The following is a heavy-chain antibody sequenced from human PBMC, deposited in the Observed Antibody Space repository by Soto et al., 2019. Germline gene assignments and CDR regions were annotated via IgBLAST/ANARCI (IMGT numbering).Heavy chain of an antibody. CDR2: IIPILGIA. CDR1: GGTFSSYT. V-gene: IGHV1-69*08. CDR3: AREGDGSGSYDAFDI. J-gene: IGHJ3*02. Sequence: QVQLVQSGAEVKKPGSSVKVSCKASGGTFSSYTISWVRQAPGQGLEWMGRIIPILGIANYAQKFQGRVTITADKSTSTAYMELSSLRSEDTAVYYCAREGDGSGSYDAFDIWGQGTMVTVSS. D-gene: IGHD3-10*01.